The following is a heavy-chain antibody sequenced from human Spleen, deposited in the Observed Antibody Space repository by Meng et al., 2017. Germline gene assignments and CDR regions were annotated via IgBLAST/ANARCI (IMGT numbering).Heavy chain of an antibody. CDR1: GFTFDDYA. J-gene: IGHJ4*02. V-gene: IGHV3-43D*03. CDR2: ITWDGGNS. D-gene: IGHD6-19*01. CDR3: AKARRAGSLVMYDY. Sequence: GESLKISCAASGFTFDDYAMHWVRQAPGKGLEWVCLITWDGGNSFYADSVKGRFTISRDNSKNSLYLQMNSLRTEDTALYYCAKARRAGSLVMYDYWGQGTLVTVSS.